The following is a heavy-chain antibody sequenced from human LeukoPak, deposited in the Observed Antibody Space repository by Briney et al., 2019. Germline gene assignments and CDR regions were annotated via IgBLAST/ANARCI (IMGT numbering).Heavy chain of an antibody. D-gene: IGHD3/OR15-3a*01. CDR1: GGSISSSSYY. V-gene: IGHV4-39*07. J-gene: IGHJ3*02. CDR2: INHSGST. CDR3: ARWTGAFDI. Sequence: SETLSLTCTVSGGSISSSSYYWTWIRQPPGKGLEWIGEINHSGSTNYNPSLKSRITISVDTSKNQFSLKLISVTAADTAVYYCARWTGAFDIWGQGTMVTVSS.